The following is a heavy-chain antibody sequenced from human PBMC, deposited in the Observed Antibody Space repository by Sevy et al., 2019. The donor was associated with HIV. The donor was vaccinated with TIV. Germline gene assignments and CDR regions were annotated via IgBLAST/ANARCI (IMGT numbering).Heavy chain of an antibody. CDR2: ISAYNGNT. D-gene: IGHD3-10*01. V-gene: IGHV1-18*01. CDR3: ARAGALWFGESDY. J-gene: IGHJ4*02. Sequence: ASLKVSCKASGYSFTSRGIDWVRQAPGQGLEWLGWISAYNGNTKYGQRLQDRVTMTTDTSASTAYMELRSLRSDDTAVYYCARAGALWFGESDYWGQGTLVTVSS. CDR1: GYSFTSRG.